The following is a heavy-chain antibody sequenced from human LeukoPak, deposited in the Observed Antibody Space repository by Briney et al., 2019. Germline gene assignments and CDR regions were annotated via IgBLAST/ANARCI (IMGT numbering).Heavy chain of an antibody. J-gene: IGHJ4*02. CDR2: IYHSGST. V-gene: IGHV4-38-2*02. CDR3: ARTGDYYDSSGFDY. D-gene: IGHD3-22*01. CDR1: GYSISSGYY. Sequence: SETLSLTCTVSGYSISSGYYWGWIRQPPGKGLEWIGSIYHSGSTCYNPSLKSRVTISVDTSKNQFSLKLSSVTAADTAVYYCARTGDYYDSSGFDYWGQGTLVTVSS.